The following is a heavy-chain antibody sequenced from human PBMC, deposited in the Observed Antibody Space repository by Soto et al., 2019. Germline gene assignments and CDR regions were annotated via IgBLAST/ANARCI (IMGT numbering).Heavy chain of an antibody. CDR1: GFTFSSYD. Sequence: EVQLVESGGGLVQPGGSLRLSCAASGFTFSSYDMHLVRQATGKGLEWVSAIGTAGDTYYTGSVKGRFTISREKAKNSLYLQMNSMRAGDTAVYYCARIDGGDDAFDIWGQGTMVTVSS. D-gene: IGHD4-17*01. J-gene: IGHJ3*02. CDR3: ARIDGGDDAFDI. CDR2: IGTAGDT. V-gene: IGHV3-13*04.